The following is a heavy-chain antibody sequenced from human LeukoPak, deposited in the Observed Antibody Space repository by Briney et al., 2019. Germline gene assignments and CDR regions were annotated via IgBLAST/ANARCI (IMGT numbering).Heavy chain of an antibody. CDR3: ARLSGYCSSTSCRNWFDP. Sequence: SETLSLTCTVSGGSISSYYWSWVRQPPGKGMEWLGYIYTSGSTNYNPSLKSRVTISVDTSKNQFSLKLSSVTAADTAVYYCARLSGYCSSTSCRNWFDPWGQGTLVTVSS. CDR1: GGSISSYY. J-gene: IGHJ5*02. CDR2: IYTSGST. V-gene: IGHV4-4*09. D-gene: IGHD2-2*01.